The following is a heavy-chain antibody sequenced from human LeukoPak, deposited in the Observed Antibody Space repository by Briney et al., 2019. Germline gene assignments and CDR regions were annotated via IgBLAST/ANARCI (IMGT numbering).Heavy chain of an antibody. V-gene: IGHV3-23*01. D-gene: IGHD1-26*01. CDR2: ISGSGGST. J-gene: IGHJ4*02. CDR3: ARQLVGATLSYFDY. Sequence: GGSLRLSCAASGFTFSSYAMSWVRQAPGKGLEWVSAISGSGGSTYYADSVKGRFTISRDNSKNTLYLQMNSLRAEDTAVYYCARQLVGATLSYFDYWGQGTLVTVSS. CDR1: GFTFSSYA.